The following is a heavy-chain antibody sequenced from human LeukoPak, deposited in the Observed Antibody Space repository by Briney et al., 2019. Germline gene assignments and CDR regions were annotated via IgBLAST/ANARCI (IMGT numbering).Heavy chain of an antibody. CDR1: GFTFSDYA. CDR2: ISRSGDTI. V-gene: IGHV3-11*01. Sequence: GGSLRLSCAASGFTFSDYAMSWIRQAPGQGLEWISYISRSGDTIDYADSVKGRFSISRDNAKNSLYLQMNSLRAEDTAVYYCAGYHWNSGVVYWGQGTLVTVSS. D-gene: IGHD1-7*01. CDR3: AGYHWNSGVVY. J-gene: IGHJ4*02.